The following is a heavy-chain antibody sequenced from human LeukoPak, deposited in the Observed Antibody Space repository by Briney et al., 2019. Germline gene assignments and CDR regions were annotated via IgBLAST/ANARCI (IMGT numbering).Heavy chain of an antibody. D-gene: IGHD2-15*01. CDR2: IYYSGST. CDR1: GGSISSGGYY. V-gene: IGHV4-31*03. CDR3: ARVRYCSGGSCYLYYFDY. J-gene: IGHJ4*02. Sequence: PSETLSLTCTVSGGSISSGGYYWSWIRQHPGKGLEWIGYIYYSGSTYYNPSLKSRVTISVDTSKNQFSLKLSSVTAADTAVYYCARVRYCSGGSCYLYYFDYWGQGTLVTVSS.